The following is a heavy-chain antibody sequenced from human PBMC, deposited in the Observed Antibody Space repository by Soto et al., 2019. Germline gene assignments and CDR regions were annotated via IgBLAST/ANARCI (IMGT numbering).Heavy chain of an antibody. Sequence: PSETLCLTCTVSGGSISRNNNYGSWIRQPPGEGLEWIGFISYSGTTSYSPSLKSRVAISLDTSKNQFSLSLSSVTAADTAVYYCARGRGYSYGLDPWGQGTLVT. D-gene: IGHD5-18*01. CDR1: GGSISRNNNY. CDR3: ARGRGYSYGLDP. V-gene: IGHV4-30-4*01. CDR2: ISYSGTT. J-gene: IGHJ5*02.